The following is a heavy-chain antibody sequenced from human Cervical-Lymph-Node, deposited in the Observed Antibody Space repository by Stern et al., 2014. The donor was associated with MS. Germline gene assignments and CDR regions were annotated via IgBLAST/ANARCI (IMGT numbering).Heavy chain of an antibody. CDR2: INPSSGVT. D-gene: IGHD3-10*01. J-gene: IGHJ4*02. V-gene: IGHV1-2*06. CDR3: TRVRGVRDTTTY. Sequence: VQLVESGAEVKKPGASVRVSCTASGYTFTAYYIHWVRQAPGEGLEWLGRINPSSGVTLYADNFEGRITMTRDTSNNTAYLDLTSLRFDDTAVYYCTRVRGVRDTTTYWGQGTLVTVSS. CDR1: GYTFTAYY.